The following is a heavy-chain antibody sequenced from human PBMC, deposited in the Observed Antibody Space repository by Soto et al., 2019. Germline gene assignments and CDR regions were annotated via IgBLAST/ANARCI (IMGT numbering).Heavy chain of an antibody. CDR3: ESRQGRLGVVPAAMPGNWFDP. J-gene: IGHJ5*02. CDR1: GGTFSSYA. Sequence: QVQLVQSGAEVKKPGSSVKVSCKASGGTFSSYAISWVRQAPGQGLEWMGGIIPIFGTANYAQKFQGRVTITADEPTSTAYMEMSSLRCEDTAVYYCESRQGRLGVVPAAMPGNWFDPWGQGTLVTVSS. V-gene: IGHV1-69*01. D-gene: IGHD2-2*01. CDR2: IIPIFGTA.